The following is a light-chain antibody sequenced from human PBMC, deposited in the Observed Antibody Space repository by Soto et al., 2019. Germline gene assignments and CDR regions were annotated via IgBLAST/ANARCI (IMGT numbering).Light chain of an antibody. CDR2: AAS. CDR1: QSISSY. V-gene: IGKV1-39*01. Sequence: DIPMTQSPSSLSASVGDRVTITCRASQSISSYLNWYQQKPGKAPKLLIYAASSLQGGVPSRFSGSGSGTDFTLTISTLQPEDFATYYCQQSYSTPWTFGQGTKVEIK. CDR3: QQSYSTPWT. J-gene: IGKJ1*01.